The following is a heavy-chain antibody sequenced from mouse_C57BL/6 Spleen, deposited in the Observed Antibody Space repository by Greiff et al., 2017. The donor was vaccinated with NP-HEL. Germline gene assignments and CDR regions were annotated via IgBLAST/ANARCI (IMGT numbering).Heavy chain of an antibody. V-gene: IGHV5-6*01. Sequence: EVHLVESGGDLVKPGGSLKLSCAASGFTFSSYGMSWVRQTPDKRLEWVATISSGGSYTYYPDSVKGRFAISRDNAKNTLYLQMSSLKSEDTAMYYCAREWVTTVVATGFDYWGQGTTLTVSS. CDR2: ISSGGSYT. J-gene: IGHJ2*01. CDR1: GFTFSSYG. CDR3: AREWVTTVVATGFDY. D-gene: IGHD1-1*01.